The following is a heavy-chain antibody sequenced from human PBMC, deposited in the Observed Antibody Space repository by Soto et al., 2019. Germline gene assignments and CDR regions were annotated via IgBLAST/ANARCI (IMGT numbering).Heavy chain of an antibody. V-gene: IGHV3-7*03. D-gene: IGHD2-2*01. J-gene: IGHJ6*02. CDR3: TRGTELRYCTSTSCPGIDV. CDR2: IKQDGSEK. Sequence: GGSVRLSCAASEFTFSNYWMSWVRQAPGKGLEWVANIKQDGSEKFHLDSVKGRFTISRDNAKNSLYLQMNSLRAEDTAVYYCTRGTELRYCTSTSCPGIDVWGQGTTVTVSS. CDR1: EFTFSNYW.